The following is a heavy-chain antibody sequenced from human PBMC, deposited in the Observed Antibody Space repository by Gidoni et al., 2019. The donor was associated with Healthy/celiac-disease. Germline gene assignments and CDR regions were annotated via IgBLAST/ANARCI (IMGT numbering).Heavy chain of an antibody. J-gene: IGHJ4*02. CDR3: AREGRDGDYVDY. D-gene: IGHD4-17*01. Sequence: QVQLQESGPGLVKPSEPLSLTCTVSGGSISSYYWSWIRQPPGKGLEWIGYIYYSGSTNYNPSLKSRVTISVDTSKNQFSLKLSSVTAADTAVYYCAREGRDGDYVDYWGQGTLVTVSS. CDR2: IYYSGST. V-gene: IGHV4-59*01. CDR1: GGSISSYY.